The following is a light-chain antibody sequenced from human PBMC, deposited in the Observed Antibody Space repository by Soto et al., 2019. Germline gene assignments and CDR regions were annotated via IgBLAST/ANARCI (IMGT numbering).Light chain of an antibody. CDR2: DAS. CDR3: NKHNNRPPWT. V-gene: IGKV3-15*01. J-gene: IGKJ1*01. CDR1: QSVSSSY. Sequence: RVSQSVSSSYLAWYQQKPGQAPRLLIYDASTRATGIPARFSCSGSGTEFTITVSGLETADVAVYYCNKHNNRPPWTSGEGTKG.